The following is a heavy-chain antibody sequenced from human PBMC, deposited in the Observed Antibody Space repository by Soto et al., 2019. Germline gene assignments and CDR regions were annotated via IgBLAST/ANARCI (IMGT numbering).Heavy chain of an antibody. Sequence: SGPTLVNPTQTLTLTCTFSGFSLSTSGMCVSWIRQPPGKALEWLARIDWDDDKYYSTSLKTRLTISKDTSKNQVVLTMTNMDPVDTATYYCARIGTTEGYYYYYGMDVWAQGTTVTVSS. J-gene: IGHJ6*02. CDR1: GFSLSTSGMC. D-gene: IGHD1-7*01. CDR3: ARIGTTEGYYYYYGMDV. CDR2: IDWDDDK. V-gene: IGHV2-70*11.